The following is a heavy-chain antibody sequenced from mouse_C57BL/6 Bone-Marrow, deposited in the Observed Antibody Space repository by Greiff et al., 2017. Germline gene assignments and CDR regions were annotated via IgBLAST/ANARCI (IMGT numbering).Heavy chain of an antibody. CDR3: ARHDYYGTDWYFDV. CDR1: GFTFSDYY. CDR2: ISNGGGST. V-gene: IGHV5-12*01. Sequence: EVKLVESGGGLVQPGGSLKLSCAASGFTFSDYYMYWVRQTPEKRLEWVAYISNGGGSTYYPDTVKGRFTISRDNAKNTLYLQMSRLKSEDTAMYYCARHDYYGTDWYFDVWGTGTTVTVAS. J-gene: IGHJ1*03. D-gene: IGHD1-1*01.